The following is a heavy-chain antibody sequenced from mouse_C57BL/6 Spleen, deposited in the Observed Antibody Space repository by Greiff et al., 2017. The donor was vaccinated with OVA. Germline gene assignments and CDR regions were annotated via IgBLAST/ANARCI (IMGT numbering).Heavy chain of an antibody. V-gene: IGHV5-9-1*02. J-gene: IGHJ1*03. CDR1: GFTFSSYA. D-gene: IGHD1-1*01. CDR3: TREDYGSDWYFDV. CDR2: ISSGGDYI. Sequence: EVKLVESGEGLVKPGGSLKLSCAASGFTFSSYAMSWVRQTPEKRLEWVAYISSGGDYIYYADTVKGRFTISRDNARNTLYLQMSSLKSEDTAMYYCTREDYGSDWYFDVWGTGTTVTVSS.